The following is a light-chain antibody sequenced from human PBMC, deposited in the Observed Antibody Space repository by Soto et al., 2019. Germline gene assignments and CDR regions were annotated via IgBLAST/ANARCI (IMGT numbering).Light chain of an antibody. CDR3: QQYNNWPPCT. J-gene: IGKJ1*01. V-gene: IGKV3-15*01. Sequence: EIVMTQSPATLSVSPGERATLSCRASQSVSSNLAWYQQKPGQAPRLLIYGASTRATGIPARFSGSGSGTEFTLTISSLQSEDFAVYYCQQYNNWPPCTFGQGTQVPIK. CDR1: QSVSSN. CDR2: GAS.